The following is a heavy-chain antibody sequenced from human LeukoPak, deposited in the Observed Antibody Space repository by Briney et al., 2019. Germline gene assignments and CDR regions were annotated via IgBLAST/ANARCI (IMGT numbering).Heavy chain of an antibody. Sequence: SETLSLTCSVYGGSFSAYYWSWIRQPPGKGLECIGEINYSEKTNLIGEINHSENTNYNPSLKSRVTISVDTSKNQFSLQLRSVTAADTAVYYCTRNFDRSGYYLAYWGQGNLVTVSS. V-gene: IGHV4-34*01. CDR3: TRNFDRSGYYLAY. J-gene: IGHJ4*02. CDR1: GGSFSAYY. CDR2: INHSENT. D-gene: IGHD3-22*01.